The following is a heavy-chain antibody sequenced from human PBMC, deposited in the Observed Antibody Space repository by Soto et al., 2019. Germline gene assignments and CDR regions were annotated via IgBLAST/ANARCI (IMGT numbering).Heavy chain of an antibody. CDR3: ARIRSVFSGGRNDY. CDR1: GVSISTYY. CDR2: VYDRATT. J-gene: IGHJ4*02. Sequence: PSETLSLTCTLSGVSISTYYWSWIRQPPGKGLEWIGYVYDRATTSYNPSLKTRVTISADTSKNQFSLNLRSVTAADTAVYFCARIRSVFSGGRNDYWGQGILVTVSS. V-gene: IGHV4-59*08. D-gene: IGHD2-15*01.